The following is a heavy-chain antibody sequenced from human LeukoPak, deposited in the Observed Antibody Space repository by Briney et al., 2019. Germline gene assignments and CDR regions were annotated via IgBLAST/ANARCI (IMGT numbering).Heavy chain of an antibody. CDR1: GGSINGYY. D-gene: IGHD2-21*02. J-gene: IGHJ4*02. CDR2: IYTSGTT. V-gene: IGHV4-4*07. Sequence: SETLSLTCTVSGGSINGYYWSWIRQPAGKGLEWIGRIYTSGTTNYNPSLKSRVTMSVDTSKNQFSLKLSSVTAADTAVYYCARGRNCGGGCYYFAYWGQGTLVTVSS. CDR3: ARGRNCGGGCYYFAY.